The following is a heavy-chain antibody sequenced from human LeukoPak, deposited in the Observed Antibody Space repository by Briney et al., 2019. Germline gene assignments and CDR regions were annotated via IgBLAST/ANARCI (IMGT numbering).Heavy chain of an antibody. V-gene: IGHV4-61*02. D-gene: IGHD3-10*01. J-gene: IGHJ4*02. CDR3: ARGGMVREPFDY. Sequence: SQTLSLTCTVSGGSISSGGYYWSWIRQPAGKGLEWIGRIYTSGSTNYNPSLKSRVTMSVDTSKNQFSLKLSSVTAADTAVYYCARGGMVREPFDYWGQGTLVTVSS. CDR2: IYTSGST. CDR1: GGSISSGGYY.